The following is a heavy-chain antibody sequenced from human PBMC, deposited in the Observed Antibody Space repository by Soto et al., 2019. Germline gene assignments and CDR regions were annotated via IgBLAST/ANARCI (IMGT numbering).Heavy chain of an antibody. CDR3: SLGVSAGVDY. J-gene: IGHJ4*02. V-gene: IGHV1-8*01. CDR2: MQPSNGRT. Sequence: QVQLVQSGAEVREPGASVKVSCKTSGYSVTSLDINWVRQTAGQGLEWMGWMQPSNGRTGYAQKFQGRVTLTRDTSINTDDMELTTRTSDDTAVYCFSLGVSAGVDYWGQGTLVTVSS. D-gene: IGHD1-26*01. CDR1: GYSVTSLD.